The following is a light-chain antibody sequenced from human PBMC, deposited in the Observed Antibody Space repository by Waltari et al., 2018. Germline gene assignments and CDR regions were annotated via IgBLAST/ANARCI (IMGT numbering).Light chain of an antibody. CDR3: ASYVNSFALV. V-gene: IGLV2-14*01. Sequence: HSALTQPASVSGSPGQSISISCAGTTSDIGAYDLVSWYQKYPGKAPQLIIYEVKNPPSYISPRFSASKSGDTASLTISGLQAEDEAEYYCASYVNSFALVFGGGTKVSVL. J-gene: IGLJ2*01. CDR1: TSDIGAYDL. CDR2: EVK.